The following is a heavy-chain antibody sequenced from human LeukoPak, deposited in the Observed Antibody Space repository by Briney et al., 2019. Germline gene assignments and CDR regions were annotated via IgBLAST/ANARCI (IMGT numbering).Heavy chain of an antibody. D-gene: IGHD6-13*01. Sequence: SETLSLTXAVSGYSISSGYYWGWIRQPPGKGLEWIGSIYHSGSTYYTPALKSRVTISVDTSKNQFSLKLSSVTAADTAVYYCAKSEQQLGPRRRFDPWGQGTLVTVSS. V-gene: IGHV4-38-2*01. J-gene: IGHJ5*02. CDR3: AKSEQQLGPRRRFDP. CDR2: IYHSGST. CDR1: GYSISSGYY.